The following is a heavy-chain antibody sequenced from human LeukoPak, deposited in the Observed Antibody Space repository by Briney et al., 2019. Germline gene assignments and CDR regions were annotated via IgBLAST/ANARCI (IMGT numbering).Heavy chain of an antibody. Sequence: GGSLRLSCAASGFTFSSYSMNWVRQAPGKGLEWVSYISSSSSTIYYADSVKGRFTISRDNAKNSLYLQMNSLRAEDTAVYYCAREVCGSSSYFDYWGQGTLVTVSS. CDR1: GFTFSSYS. V-gene: IGHV3-48*01. J-gene: IGHJ4*02. D-gene: IGHD6-6*01. CDR2: ISSSSSTI. CDR3: AREVCGSSSYFDY.